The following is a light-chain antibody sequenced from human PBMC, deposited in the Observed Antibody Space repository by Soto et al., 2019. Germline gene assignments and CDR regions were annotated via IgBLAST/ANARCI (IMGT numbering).Light chain of an antibody. V-gene: IGLV2-8*01. CDR1: SSDVGKYNY. CDR3: ASYAGSNNFEV. J-gene: IGLJ1*01. CDR2: EVT. Sequence: QSALTQPPSASGSPGQSVTISCTGTSSDVGKYNYVSWYQQHPSKAPKLLIYEVTKRPSGVPDRFSGSKSGNTASLTVSGLQAEDEADYYCASYAGSNNFEVFGTGTKVTVL.